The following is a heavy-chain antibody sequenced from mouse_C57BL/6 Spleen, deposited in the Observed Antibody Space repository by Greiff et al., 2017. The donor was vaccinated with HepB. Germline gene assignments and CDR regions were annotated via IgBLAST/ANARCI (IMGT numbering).Heavy chain of an antibody. Sequence: VKLMESGPELVKPGASVKISCKASGYAFSSSWMNWVKQRPGKGLEWIGRIYPGDGDTNYNGKFKGKATLTADKSSSTAYMQLSSLTSEDSAVYFCAREGHFDYWGQGTTLTVSS. D-gene: IGHD3-3*01. CDR3: AREGHFDY. V-gene: IGHV1-82*01. CDR1: GYAFSSSW. CDR2: IYPGDGDT. J-gene: IGHJ2*01.